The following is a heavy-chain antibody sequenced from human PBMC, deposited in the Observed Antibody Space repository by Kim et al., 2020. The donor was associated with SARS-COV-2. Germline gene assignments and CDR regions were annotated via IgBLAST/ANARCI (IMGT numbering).Heavy chain of an antibody. Sequence: GGSLRLSCAASGFTFSSYAMHWVRQAPGKGREWVAVISYDGSNKYYADSVKGRFTISRDNSKNTLYLQMNSLRAEDTAVYYCARDGQYGDYMFDYWGQGTLVTVSS. J-gene: IGHJ4*02. CDR2: ISYDGSNK. D-gene: IGHD4-17*01. CDR3: ARDGQYGDYMFDY. V-gene: IGHV3-30*04. CDR1: GFTFSSYA.